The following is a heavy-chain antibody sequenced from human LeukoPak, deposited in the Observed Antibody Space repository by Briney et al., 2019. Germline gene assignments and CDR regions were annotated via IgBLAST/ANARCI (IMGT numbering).Heavy chain of an antibody. CDR1: GYRFTSYW. D-gene: IGHD6-25*01. Sequence: GESLKISCKGSGYRFTSYWIGWVRQIPGKGLEWMAIIYPTDSDIRYSPSFQGQVTISADKSISTAYLQWSSLKASDTAMYYCARSLTAAAGDYWGQGTLVTVSS. J-gene: IGHJ4*02. CDR3: ARSLTAAAGDY. CDR2: IYPTDSDI. V-gene: IGHV5-51*01.